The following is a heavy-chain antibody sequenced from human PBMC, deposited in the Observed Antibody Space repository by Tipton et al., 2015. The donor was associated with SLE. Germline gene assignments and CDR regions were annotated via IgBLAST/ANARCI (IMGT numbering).Heavy chain of an antibody. Sequence: TLSLTCTVSGGSISSYYWSWIRQPAGKGLEWIGRIYTSGSTNYNPSLKSRVTMSVDTSKNQFSLKLSSVTAADTAVYYCAREAPMAGSAFDIWAKGQWSPSLQ. D-gene: IGHD3-10*01. CDR1: GGSISSYY. CDR2: IYTSGST. V-gene: IGHV4-4*07. J-gene: IGHJ3*02. CDR3: AREAPMAGSAFDI.